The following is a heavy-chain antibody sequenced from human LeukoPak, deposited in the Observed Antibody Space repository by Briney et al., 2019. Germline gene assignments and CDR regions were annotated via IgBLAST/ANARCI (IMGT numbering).Heavy chain of an antibody. D-gene: IGHD6-13*01. CDR2: MNPNSGNT. J-gene: IGHJ5*02. CDR1: GYTFTSYD. CDR3: ARGGNTYSSSWDNWFDP. V-gene: IGHV1-8*01. Sequence: ASVKVSCKASGYTFTSYDINWVRQATGQGLEWMGWMNPNSGNTGYAQKFQGRVTMTRNTSISTAYMELSSLRSEDTAVYYCARGGNTYSSSWDNWFDPWGQGTLVTVSS.